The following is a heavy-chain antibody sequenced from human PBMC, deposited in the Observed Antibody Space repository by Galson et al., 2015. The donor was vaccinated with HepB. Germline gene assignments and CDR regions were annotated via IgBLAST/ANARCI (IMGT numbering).Heavy chain of an antibody. V-gene: IGHV3-23*01. CDR2: ITGGGDST. CDR1: KLPFSIFA. Sequence: SLRLSCAASKLPFSIFAMSWVRQAPGKGLEWVSAITGGGDSTSYAASVKGRFTISRDNSRNTLYLQMKSLRAEDTAIYYCAEADVVVPAVWYLDLWGRGTLVTVSS. D-gene: IGHD2-21*01. CDR3: AEADVVVPAVWYLDL. J-gene: IGHJ2*01.